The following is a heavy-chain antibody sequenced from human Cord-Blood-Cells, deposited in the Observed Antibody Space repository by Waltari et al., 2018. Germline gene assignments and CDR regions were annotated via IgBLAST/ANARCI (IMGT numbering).Heavy chain of an antibody. D-gene: IGHD3-3*01. J-gene: IGHJ4*02. CDR3: ARNDDLWSGYVYY. V-gene: IGHV4-34*01. CDR2: INHSGST. Sequence: QVQLQQWGAGLLKPSETLSLTCAVYGGSFSRYSWSWIRQPPGKGLEWIGEINHSGSTTYNPALTSRVTISVDTAKNHFSLKLSSVTAAQTAVYYCARNDDLWSGYVYYWGQGTLVTVSS. CDR1: GGSFSRYS.